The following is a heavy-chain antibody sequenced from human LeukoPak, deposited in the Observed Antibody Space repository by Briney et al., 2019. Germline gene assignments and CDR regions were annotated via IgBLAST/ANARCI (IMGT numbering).Heavy chain of an antibody. CDR1: GGTFISYA. CDR2: IIPIFGTA. J-gene: IGHJ4*02. CDR3: ASHYDSRGYYYAPFDY. V-gene: IGHV1-69*13. D-gene: IGHD3-22*01. Sequence: SVKVSCTASGGTFISYAISWVRQAPGQGLEWMGGIIPIFGTANYAQKFQGRVTITADESTSTAYMELSSLRSEDTAVYYCASHYDSRGYYYAPFDYWGQGTLVTVSS.